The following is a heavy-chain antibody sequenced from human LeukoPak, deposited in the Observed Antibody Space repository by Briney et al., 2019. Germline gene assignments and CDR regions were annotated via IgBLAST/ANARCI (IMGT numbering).Heavy chain of an antibody. CDR3: ARRLLGYCSGGSCYSGYFQH. CDR2: IYYSGST. CDR1: GGSISNYY. J-gene: IGHJ1*01. V-gene: IGHV4-59*12. D-gene: IGHD2-15*01. Sequence: SETLSLTCTVSGGSISNYYWSWIRQPPGKGLEWIGFIYYSGSTNYNPSLKSRVTMSVDTSKNQFSLKLSSVTAADTAVYYCARRLLGYCSGGSCYSGYFQHWGQGTLVTVSS.